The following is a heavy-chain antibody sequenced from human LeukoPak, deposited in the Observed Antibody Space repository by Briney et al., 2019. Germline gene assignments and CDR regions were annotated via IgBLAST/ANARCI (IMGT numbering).Heavy chain of an antibody. CDR2: INHSGST. D-gene: IGHD3-3*01. Sequence: PSETLSLTCAVYGGSFSSYYWSWIRQPPGKGLEWIGEINHSGSTNYNPSLKSRVTISVDTSKNQFSLKLSSVTAADTAVYYCAHNRITISVWGQGTLVTVSS. J-gene: IGHJ4*02. V-gene: IGHV4-34*01. CDR3: AHNRITISV. CDR1: GGSFSSYY.